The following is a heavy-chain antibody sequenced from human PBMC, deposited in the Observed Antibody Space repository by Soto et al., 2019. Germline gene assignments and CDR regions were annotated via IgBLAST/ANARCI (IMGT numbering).Heavy chain of an antibody. Sequence: SETLSLTCSVSGGSINSDDSFWGWVRQSPGKGLEWIGRLYYGGSTFYNPSLKSRVTISLDTSTNQFSLRLTSVTAADTAIYYCARQLPVGATSWFDPWGQGPLVTVSS. CDR3: ARQLPVGATSWFDP. V-gene: IGHV4-39*01. J-gene: IGHJ5*02. CDR2: LYYGGST. CDR1: GGSINSDDSF. D-gene: IGHD1-26*01.